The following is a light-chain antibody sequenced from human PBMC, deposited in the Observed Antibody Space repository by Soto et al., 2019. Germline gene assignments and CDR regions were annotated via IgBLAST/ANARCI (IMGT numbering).Light chain of an antibody. Sequence: DIQMTQSPSTLPAFVGDRVTITCRASQSVSSSLAWYQQKPGKAPKLLIYDASTLESGVPSRFSGSGYGTEFTLTINSLQPGDFATYYCQQYESFSPYTFGQGTRLEIK. CDR3: QQYESFSPYT. CDR1: QSVSSS. J-gene: IGKJ2*01. V-gene: IGKV1-5*01. CDR2: DAS.